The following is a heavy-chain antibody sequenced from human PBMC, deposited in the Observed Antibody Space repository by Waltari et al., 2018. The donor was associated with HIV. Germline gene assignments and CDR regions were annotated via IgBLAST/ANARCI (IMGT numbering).Heavy chain of an antibody. D-gene: IGHD3-3*01. Sequence: QVQLMQSGAEVKNPGASVEVSCKASGYTFTDCNIHWVRLAPGQGPEWMGCGHFKGGGKKNAQKFQGRGTMTRDTSNKTSNNELSRLSADDKAVNYCGIGGWRGGGLKKDFDHRGQGTLVTLSS. V-gene: IGHV1-2*02. J-gene: IGHJ4*02. CDR3: GIGGWRGGGLKKDFDH. CDR1: GYTFTDCN. CDR2: GHFKGGGK.